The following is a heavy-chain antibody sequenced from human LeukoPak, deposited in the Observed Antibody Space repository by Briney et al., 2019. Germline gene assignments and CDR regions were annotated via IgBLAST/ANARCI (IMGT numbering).Heavy chain of an antibody. Sequence: PSETLSLTCTVSGGSISSSSYYWGWIRQPPGKGLEWIGSIYYSGSTYYNPSLKSRVTISVDTSKNQFSLKLSSVTAADTAVYYCARVQVYYYYYGMDVWGQGTTVTVSS. CDR2: IYYSGST. V-gene: IGHV4-39*07. J-gene: IGHJ6*02. CDR3: ARVQVYYYYYGMDV. CDR1: GGSISSSSYY.